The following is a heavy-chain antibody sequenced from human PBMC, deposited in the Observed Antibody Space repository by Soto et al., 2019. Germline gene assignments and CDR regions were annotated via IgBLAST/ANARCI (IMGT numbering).Heavy chain of an antibody. CDR3: ARDWGKSGDFWSGYHVY. Sequence: GGSLRLSCAASGLTFSSYAMSWVRQAPGKGLEWVSAISGSGGSTYYADSVKGRFTISRDNAKNSLYLQMNSLRAEDTAVYYCARDWGKSGDFWSGYHVYWGQGTLVTVSS. V-gene: IGHV3-23*01. J-gene: IGHJ4*02. CDR2: ISGSGGST. CDR1: GLTFSSYA. D-gene: IGHD3-3*01.